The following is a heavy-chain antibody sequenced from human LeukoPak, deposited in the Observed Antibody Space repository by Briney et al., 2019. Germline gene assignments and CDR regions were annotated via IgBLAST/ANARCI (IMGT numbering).Heavy chain of an antibody. CDR1: GYSISSGYY. J-gene: IGHJ4*02. D-gene: IGHD6-13*01. V-gene: IGHV4-38-2*02. Sequence: PSETLSLTCTVSGYSISSGYYWGWIRQPPGKGLEWIGSIYHSGSTYYNPSLKSRVTISVDTSKNQFSLKLSSVTAADTAVYYCARAAAAAGSLDYWGQGTLVTVSS. CDR3: ARAAAAAGSLDY. CDR2: IYHSGST.